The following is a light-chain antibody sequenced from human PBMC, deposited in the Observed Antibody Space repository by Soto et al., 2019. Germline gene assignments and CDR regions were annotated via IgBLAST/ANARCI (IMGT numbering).Light chain of an antibody. Sequence: QSALTQPASVSGSPGQSITISCTGTSSDVGGYNYVSWFQQHPGKAPKLMIYEVSNRPSGVSNRFSGSKSGNTASLTISGLQAEVEADYYCSSYTSRTTRVFGTGTKLTVL. CDR1: SSDVGGYNY. CDR3: SSYTSRTTRV. J-gene: IGLJ1*01. V-gene: IGLV2-14*01. CDR2: EVS.